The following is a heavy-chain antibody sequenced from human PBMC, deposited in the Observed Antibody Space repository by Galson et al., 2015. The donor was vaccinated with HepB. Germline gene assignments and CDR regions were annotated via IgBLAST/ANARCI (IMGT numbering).Heavy chain of an antibody. CDR3: ARDPSYCSSTSCYNILDY. D-gene: IGHD2-2*02. CDR2: IWYDGSNK. V-gene: IGHV3-33*01. J-gene: IGHJ4*02. CDR1: GFTFSSYG. Sequence: SLRLSCAASGFTFSSYGMHWVRQAPGKGLEWVAVIWYDGSNKYYADSVKGRFTISRDNSKNTLYLQMNSLRAEDTAVYYCARDPSYCSSTSCYNILDYWGQGTLVTVSS.